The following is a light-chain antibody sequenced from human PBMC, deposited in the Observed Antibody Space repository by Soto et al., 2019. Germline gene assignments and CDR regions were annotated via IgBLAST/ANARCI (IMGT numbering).Light chain of an antibody. V-gene: IGLV2-23*01. J-gene: IGLJ3*02. CDR1: XSDVGSYKC. CDR3: CSYAGSSTLV. CDR2: EGS. Sequence: QSALTQPASVSGSPGQSITISCTGTXSDVGSYKCVSWYQQHPGKAPKLMIYEGSKRPSGVSSRFSGSKSDNTASLTISGLQAEDEGDYHCCSYAGSSTLVFGGGTQLTVL.